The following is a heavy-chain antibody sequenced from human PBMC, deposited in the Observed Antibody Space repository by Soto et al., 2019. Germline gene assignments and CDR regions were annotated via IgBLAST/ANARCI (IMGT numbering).Heavy chain of an antibody. CDR2: IIPIFGTA. CDR3: ARDIVVVVAATPNSNYYYYGMDV. J-gene: IGHJ6*02. CDR1: GGTFSSYA. V-gene: IGHV1-69*13. Sequence: SVKVSCKASGGTFSSYAISWVRQAPGQGLEWMGGIIPIFGTANYAQKFQGRVTITADESTSTAYMELSSLRSEDTAVYYCARDIVVVVAATPNSNYYYYGMDVWGQGATVTVSS. D-gene: IGHD2-15*01.